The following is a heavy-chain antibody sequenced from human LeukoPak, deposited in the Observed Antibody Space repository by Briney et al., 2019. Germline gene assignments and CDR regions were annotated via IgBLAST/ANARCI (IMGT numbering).Heavy chain of an antibody. D-gene: IGHD3-22*01. J-gene: IGHJ4*02. CDR2: ISYDGSNK. CDR1: GFTLSTYG. Sequence: PGRSLRLSCAGSGFTLSTYGMHWVRQAPGKGLEWVAVISYDGSNKYYADSVKGRFTISRDNSKNTLYLQMNSLIAEDTAVYYCARGIYDSSGSMDYWGQGTLVTVSS. CDR3: ARGIYDSSGSMDY. V-gene: IGHV3-30*03.